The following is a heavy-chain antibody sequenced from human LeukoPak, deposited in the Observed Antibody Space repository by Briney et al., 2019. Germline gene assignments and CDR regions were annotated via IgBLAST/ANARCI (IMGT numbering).Heavy chain of an antibody. V-gene: IGHV3-23*01. Sequence: PGGSLRLSCAASGFTFSSYAMSWVRQAPGKGLEWVSAISGSGGSTYYADSVKGRFTISRDNSKNTLYLQMNSLRAEDTALYYCARAFYGSGSYYTSGAALDYWGQGTLVTVSS. CDR1: GFTFSSYA. J-gene: IGHJ4*02. CDR2: ISGSGGST. CDR3: ARAFYGSGSYYTSGAALDY. D-gene: IGHD3-10*01.